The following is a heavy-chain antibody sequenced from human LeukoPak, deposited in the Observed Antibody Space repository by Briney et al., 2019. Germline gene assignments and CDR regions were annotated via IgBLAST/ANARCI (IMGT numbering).Heavy chain of an antibody. CDR3: ARDWAAVAGTYYFDY. Sequence: AGRSLRLSCAASGFTFSSYGMHWVRQAPGKGLEWVAVIWYDGSNKYYADSVKGRFTISRDNSKNTLYLQMNSLRAEDTAVYYCARDWAAVAGTYYFDYWGQGTLVTVSS. CDR2: IWYDGSNK. J-gene: IGHJ4*02. D-gene: IGHD6-19*01. V-gene: IGHV3-33*01. CDR1: GFTFSSYG.